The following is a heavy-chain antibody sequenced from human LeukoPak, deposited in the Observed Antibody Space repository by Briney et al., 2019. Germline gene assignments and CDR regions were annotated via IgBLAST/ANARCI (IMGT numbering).Heavy chain of an antibody. V-gene: IGHV3-11*01. D-gene: IGHD6-19*01. CDR3: AAVVGWAFDI. J-gene: IGHJ3*02. Sequence: MXWXXXXPXKGLECVSYISSAGSTMYYADSVKGRFTISRDNAKNSLSLQVNSLRAEDTAVYYCAAVVGWAFDIWGQGTMVTVSS. CDR2: ISSAGSTM.